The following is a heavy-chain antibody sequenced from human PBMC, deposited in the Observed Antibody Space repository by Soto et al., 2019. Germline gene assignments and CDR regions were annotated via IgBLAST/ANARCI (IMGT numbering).Heavy chain of an antibody. J-gene: IGHJ4*02. Sequence: KPSETLSLTCTVSGGSISSYYWSWIRQPPGKGLEWIGYIYYSGSTNYNPSLKSRVTISVDTSKNQFSLKLSSVTAADTAVYYCARESTYYYDSSGYYQALFDYWGQGTLVTVSS. CDR2: IYYSGST. D-gene: IGHD3-22*01. V-gene: IGHV4-59*01. CDR3: ARESTYYYDSSGYYQALFDY. CDR1: GGSISSYY.